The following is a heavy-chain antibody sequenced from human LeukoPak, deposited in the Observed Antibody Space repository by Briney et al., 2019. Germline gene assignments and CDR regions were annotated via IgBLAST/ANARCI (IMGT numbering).Heavy chain of an antibody. CDR3: AKAGFYDRSVEKLSWFDP. CDR2: ISSSGSTI. Sequence: GGSLRLSCAASGFTFSDYYMSWIRQAPGKGLEWVSYISSSGSTIYYADSVKGRFTISRDNAKNTLYLQMNSLRAEDTAVYYCAKAGFYDRSVEKLSWFDPWGQGTLVTVSS. J-gene: IGHJ5*02. CDR1: GFTFSDYY. V-gene: IGHV3-11*01. D-gene: IGHD3-22*01.